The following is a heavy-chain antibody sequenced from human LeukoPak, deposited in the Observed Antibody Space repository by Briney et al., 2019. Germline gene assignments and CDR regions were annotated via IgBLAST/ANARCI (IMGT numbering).Heavy chain of an antibody. V-gene: IGHV3-15*01. J-gene: IGHJ4*02. D-gene: IGHD3-22*01. CDR3: MGSAYYDSRELDY. CDR1: GFTFSNAW. Sequence: PGGSLRLSCAASGFTFSNAWMSWVRQAPGKGLEWVGRIKSKTDGGTTDYAAPVKGRFTISRDDPKNTLYLQMNSLKTEDTAVYYCMGSAYYDSRELDYWGQGTLVTVSS. CDR2: IKSKTDGGTT.